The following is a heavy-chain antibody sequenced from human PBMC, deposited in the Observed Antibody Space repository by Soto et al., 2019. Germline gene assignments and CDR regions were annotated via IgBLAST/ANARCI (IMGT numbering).Heavy chain of an antibody. D-gene: IGHD3-3*01. CDR1: GFTFSNHW. CDR3: LEWSFDF. V-gene: IGHV3-7*01. CDR2: IKEDGSST. Sequence: SGESLSLSCAASGFTFSNHWMNWVRQVPGRGMEWVAKIKEDGSSTYFADSVRGRFTISRDNAKNALLLQMNSLRVEDTAISKDLEWSFDFWGLGTLVTVSS. J-gene: IGHJ4*02.